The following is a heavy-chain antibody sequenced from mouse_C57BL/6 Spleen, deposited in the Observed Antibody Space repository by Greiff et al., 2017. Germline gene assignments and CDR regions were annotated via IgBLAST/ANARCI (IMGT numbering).Heavy chain of an antibody. V-gene: IGHV1-55*01. CDR2: IYPGSGST. CDR3: ARREVVAPLDY. Sequence: QVQLQQPGAELVKPGASVKMSCKASGYTFTSYWITWVKQRPGQGLEWIGDIYPGSGSTNYNEKFKSKATLTVDTSSSTAYMQLSSLPSEDSAVYYCARREVVAPLDYWGQGTSVTVSS. J-gene: IGHJ4*01. CDR1: GYTFTSYW. D-gene: IGHD1-1*01.